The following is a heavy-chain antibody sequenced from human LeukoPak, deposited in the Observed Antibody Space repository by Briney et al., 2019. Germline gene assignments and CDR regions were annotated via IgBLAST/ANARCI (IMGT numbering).Heavy chain of an antibody. V-gene: IGHV3-73*01. D-gene: IGHD6-19*01. Sequence: GGSLRLSCAASGFTFSGSAMHWVRQASGKGLEWVGRIRSKANSYATAYAASVKGRFTISRDDSKNTAYLQMNSLKTEDTAVYYCTRPGTAVAGTRSKYYYYYMDVWGKGTTVTISS. CDR1: GFTFSGSA. CDR3: TRPGTAVAGTRSKYYYYYMDV. J-gene: IGHJ6*03. CDR2: IRSKANSYAT.